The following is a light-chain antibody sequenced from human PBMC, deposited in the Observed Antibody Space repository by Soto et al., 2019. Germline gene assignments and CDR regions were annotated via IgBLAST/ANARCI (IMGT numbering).Light chain of an antibody. CDR3: SSKRDSSTLFV. V-gene: IGLV2-14*01. J-gene: IGLJ1*01. CDR1: SSDVGAYNY. Sequence: QSVLTQPASVSGSPGQSITISCTGTSSDVGAYNYVSWYQHHPRKVPKLLIYEVTNRPSGVSDRFSGSKSGNTASLTISGLQAEDEADYYCSSKRDSSTLFVFGTGTKLTVL. CDR2: EVT.